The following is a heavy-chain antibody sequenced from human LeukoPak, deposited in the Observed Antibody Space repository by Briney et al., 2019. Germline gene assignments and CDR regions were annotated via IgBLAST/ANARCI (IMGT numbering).Heavy chain of an antibody. Sequence: GGSLRLSCAASGFTFSSYSTNWVRQAPGKGLEWVSYISSSSSTIYYADSVKGRFTISRDNAKNSLYLQMNSLRAEDTAVYYCARAGYCSGGSCSDYYYYMDVWGKGTTVTVSS. V-gene: IGHV3-48*01. D-gene: IGHD2-15*01. J-gene: IGHJ6*03. CDR1: GFTFSSYS. CDR2: ISSSSSTI. CDR3: ARAGYCSGGSCSDYYYYMDV.